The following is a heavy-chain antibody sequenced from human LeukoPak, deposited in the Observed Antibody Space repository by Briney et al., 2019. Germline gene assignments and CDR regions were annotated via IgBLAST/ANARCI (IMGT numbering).Heavy chain of an antibody. D-gene: IGHD6-13*01. Sequence: GGSLRLSCAASGFTFSSYGMHWVRQAQGKGMEWVAFIRYDGSNKYYADSVKGRFTISRDNSNYTLYLQMNSLRAEDTSIYYCAKAFSFLAAATFYYWGQGTLVTVSS. V-gene: IGHV3-30*02. J-gene: IGHJ4*02. CDR3: AKAFSFLAAATFYY. CDR1: GFTFSSYG. CDR2: IRYDGSNK.